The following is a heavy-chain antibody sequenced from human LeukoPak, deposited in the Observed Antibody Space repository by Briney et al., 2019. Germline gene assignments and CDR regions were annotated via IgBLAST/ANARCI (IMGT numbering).Heavy chain of an antibody. D-gene: IGHD1-26*01. CDR1: GYNFTSYW. Sequence: PGESLKISCKGSGYNFTSYWIGWVRQMPGKGLEWMGIIYPGDSDTRYSPSFQGQVTISADKSLSTAYLQWSSLKASDTAMYYCARGSGSYHTAYMNWGQGSPVTVSS. V-gene: IGHV5-51*01. CDR2: IYPGDSDT. CDR3: ARGSGSYHTAYMN. J-gene: IGHJ4*02.